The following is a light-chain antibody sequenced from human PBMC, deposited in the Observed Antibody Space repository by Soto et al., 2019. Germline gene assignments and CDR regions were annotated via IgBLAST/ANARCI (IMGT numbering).Light chain of an antibody. J-gene: IGKJ1*01. V-gene: IGKV3D-20*02. CDR1: QSVSSSD. CDR3: QQSHNWPRT. CDR2: EAS. Sequence: EVVLTQSPGTLSLSPGERATLSCRASQSVSSSDLAWYQQKPGQAPRLLISEASNRAAGIPARFSGSGSGTDFTLTISSLEPEDFGVYYCQQSHNWPRTFGQGTKVEIK.